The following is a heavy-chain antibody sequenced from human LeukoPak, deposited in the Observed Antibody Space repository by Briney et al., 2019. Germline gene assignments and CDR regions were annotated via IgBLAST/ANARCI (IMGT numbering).Heavy chain of an antibody. CDR3: ARCSDPTCYDVWSGYFDY. V-gene: IGHV1-8*01. CDR2: MNPNSGNT. CDR1: GYTFTSYD. D-gene: IGHD3-3*01. J-gene: IGHJ4*02. Sequence: ASVKVSCKASGYTFTSYDINWVRQATGQGLEWMGWMNPNSGNTGYAQKFQGRVTMTREMATSTVYMELSSLRSEDTAVYYCARCSDPTCYDVWSGYFDYWGQGTLVTVSA.